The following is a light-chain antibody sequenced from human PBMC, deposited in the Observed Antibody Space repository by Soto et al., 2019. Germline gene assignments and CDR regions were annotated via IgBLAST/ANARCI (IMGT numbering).Light chain of an antibody. J-gene: IGKJ5*01. CDR2: AAS. Sequence: DIQMTQSPSSLSASVGDRVTLTCRASETISTFLNWYQHKPGRAPKLLIYAASRLQSGVPSRFSGSGPGTDFTLTINGLQPEDFASYYCQQSYSLSPITFGQGTRLEI. CDR1: ETISTF. V-gene: IGKV1-39*01. CDR3: QQSYSLSPIT.